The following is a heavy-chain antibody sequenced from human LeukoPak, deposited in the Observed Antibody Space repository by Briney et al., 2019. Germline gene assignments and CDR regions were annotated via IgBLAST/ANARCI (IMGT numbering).Heavy chain of an antibody. V-gene: IGHV3-23*01. CDR2: ISGSDGST. D-gene: IGHD4-11*01. Sequence: GGSLRLSCAASGFTFSIYAMTWVRQAPGKGLEGVSDISGSDGSTYYADSVKGRFTISRDNSKNTLYLQMNSLRAEDTAVYYCAREDYSNKYYYYYMDVWGKGTTVTVSS. J-gene: IGHJ6*03. CDR3: AREDYSNKYYYYYMDV. CDR1: GFTFSIYA.